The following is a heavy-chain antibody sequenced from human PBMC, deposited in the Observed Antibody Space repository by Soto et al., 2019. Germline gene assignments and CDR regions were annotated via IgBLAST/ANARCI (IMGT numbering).Heavy chain of an antibody. CDR1: GYTFFTYD. D-gene: IGHD5-12*01. V-gene: IGHV1-18*01. Sequence: QVHLVQSGVEVKTPGASVKVSCQASGYTFFTYDISWVRQAPGQGLEWMGWISTYSGDTKYAQKFQGRVTMTTDTSTTTAYLELRSLRSDDTAVYYCARQHGPTTSENGFAPWGQGTLVTVSS. CDR3: ARQHGPTTSENGFAP. CDR2: ISTYSGDT. J-gene: IGHJ5*02.